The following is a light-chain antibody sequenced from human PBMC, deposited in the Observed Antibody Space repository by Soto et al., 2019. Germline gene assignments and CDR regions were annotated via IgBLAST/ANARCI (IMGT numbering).Light chain of an antibody. J-gene: IGKJ3*01. CDR2: DAS. V-gene: IGKV3D-11*01. CDR1: QGIGNY. Sequence: EDVLTQSPAILSLSPGERATLSCRASQGIGNYLAWYQQKPGQAPRLLIYDASNRATGIPARFSGSGSDTDFTLTIDSLEPEDSAVYYCQQRNFWPLTFGPGTRVAIK. CDR3: QQRNFWPLT.